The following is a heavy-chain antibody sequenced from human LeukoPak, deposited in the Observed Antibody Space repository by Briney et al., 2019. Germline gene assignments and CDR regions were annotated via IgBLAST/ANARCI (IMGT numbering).Heavy chain of an antibody. D-gene: IGHD1-26*01. J-gene: IGHJ4*02. V-gene: IGHV4-39*01. CDR3: ARCWPFISYSGSLTGNY. CDR2: IYYSGST. Sequence: SETLSLTCTVSGGSFSSSSYYWGWLRQPPGKGLEWIGSIYYSGSTYYNPSLKSRVTISVDTSKNQFSLKLSSVTAADTAVYYCARCWPFISYSGSLTGNYWGQGTLVTVSS. CDR1: GGSFSSSSYY.